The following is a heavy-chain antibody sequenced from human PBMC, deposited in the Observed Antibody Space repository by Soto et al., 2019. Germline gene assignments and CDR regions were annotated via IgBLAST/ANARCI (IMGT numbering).Heavy chain of an antibody. V-gene: IGHV1-18*04. CDR1: GYTFTSYC. CDR2: ISAYNGNT. Sequence: ASVKVSCKASGYTFTSYCISWVRQAPGQGLEWMGWISAYNGNTNYAQKLQGRVTMTTDTSTSTAYMELRSLRSDDTAVYYCARGTRLKWWYPRAPGTITGYYYGMDVWGQGTTVTVSS. J-gene: IGHJ6*02. D-gene: IGHD2-15*01. CDR3: ARGTRLKWWYPRAPGTITGYYYGMDV.